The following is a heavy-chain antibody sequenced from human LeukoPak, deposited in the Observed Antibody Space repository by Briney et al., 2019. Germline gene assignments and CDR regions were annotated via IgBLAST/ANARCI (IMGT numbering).Heavy chain of an antibody. CDR1: GFTFSNDF. CDR2: ISSTRSYI. D-gene: IGHD2-2*01. Sequence: GGSLRLSFAASGFTFSNDFMTWVRQAPGKGLECISSISSTRSYIYYADSVKGRFTISRDNAKNSLYLQMNSLRAEDTAVYYCARDALVPAAITNRGYAFDIWGQGTMVTVSS. CDR3: ARDALVPAAITNRGYAFDI. V-gene: IGHV3-21*01. J-gene: IGHJ3*02.